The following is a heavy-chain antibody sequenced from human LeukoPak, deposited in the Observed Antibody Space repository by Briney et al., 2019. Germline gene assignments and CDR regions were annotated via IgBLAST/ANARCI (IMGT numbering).Heavy chain of an antibody. CDR2: IWYDGSNK. Sequence: GGSLRLSCAASGFTFSSYGMHWVRQAPGKGLEWVAVIWYDGSNKYYADSVKGRFTISRDNSENTLYLQMNSLRAEDTAVYYCARESYCSSTSCYNSFDYWGQGTLVTVSS. CDR3: ARESYCSSTSCYNSFDY. V-gene: IGHV3-33*01. CDR1: GFTFSSYG. J-gene: IGHJ4*02. D-gene: IGHD2-2*02.